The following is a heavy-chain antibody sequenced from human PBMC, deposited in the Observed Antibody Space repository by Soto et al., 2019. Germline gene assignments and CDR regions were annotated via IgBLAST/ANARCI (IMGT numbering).Heavy chain of an antibody. J-gene: IGHJ6*02. CDR2: MNPNSGNT. Sequence: ASVKVSCKASGYTFTSYDINWVRQATGQGLEWMGWMNPNSGNTGYAQKFQGRVTMTRNTSISTAYMELSSLRSEDTAVSYCARGYYYYYGMDVWGQGTTVTVSS. CDR3: ARGYYYYYGMDV. V-gene: IGHV1-8*01. CDR1: GYTFTSYD.